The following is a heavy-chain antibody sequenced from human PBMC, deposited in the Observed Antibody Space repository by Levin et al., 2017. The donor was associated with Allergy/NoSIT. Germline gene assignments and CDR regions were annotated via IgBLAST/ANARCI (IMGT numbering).Heavy chain of an antibody. D-gene: IGHD5-12*01. Sequence: SSETLSLTCAVSGGSISSGGYSWSWIRQPPGKGLEWIGYIYHSGSTYYNPSLKSRVTISVDRSKNQFSLKLSSVTAADTAVYYCAREPALGGYSGYDVLWGQGTMVTVSS. CDR1: GGSISSGGYS. CDR3: AREPALGGYSGYDVL. V-gene: IGHV4-30-2*01. CDR2: IYHSGST. J-gene: IGHJ3*01.